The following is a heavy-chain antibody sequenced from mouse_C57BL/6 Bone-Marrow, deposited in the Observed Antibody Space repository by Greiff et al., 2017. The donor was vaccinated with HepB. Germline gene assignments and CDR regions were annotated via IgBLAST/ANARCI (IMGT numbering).Heavy chain of an antibody. CDR1: GYTFTSYW. J-gene: IGHJ1*03. D-gene: IGHD1-1*01. Sequence: QVQLQQPGAELVKPGASVKLSCKASGYTFTSYWMQWVKQRPGQGLEWIGEIDPSDSYTNYNQKFKGKATLTEDTSSSTAYMQLSSLTSEDSAVYYCARNYGSSYGYFDVWGTGTTVTVSS. V-gene: IGHV1-50*01. CDR2: IDPSDSYT. CDR3: ARNYGSSYGYFDV.